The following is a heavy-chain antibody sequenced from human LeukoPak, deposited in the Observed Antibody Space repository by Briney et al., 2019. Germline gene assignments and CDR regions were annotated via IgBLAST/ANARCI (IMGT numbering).Heavy chain of an antibody. V-gene: IGHV3-73*01. Sequence: TGGSLKLSCAASGFTFSGSAIHWVRQASGKGLEWVGRIRSKANSYATSSAASVKGRFTISRDDSKNTAYLQMSSLKTEDTAVYYCTRDYGVLLDYWGQGTLVTVSS. CDR2: IRSKANSYAT. J-gene: IGHJ4*02. CDR1: GFTFSGSA. CDR3: TRDYGVLLDY. D-gene: IGHD4-17*01.